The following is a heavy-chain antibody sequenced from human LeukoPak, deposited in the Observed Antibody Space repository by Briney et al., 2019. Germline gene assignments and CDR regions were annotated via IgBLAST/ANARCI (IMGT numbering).Heavy chain of an antibody. CDR1: GYTFTSYY. J-gene: IGHJ6*03. V-gene: IGHV1-46*01. CDR2: INPSGGST. CDR3: ARNPQATAYYYYMDV. Sequence: GASVKVSCKASGYTFTSYYMHWVRQAPGQGLEWMGIINPSGGSTSYAQKFQGRVTMTRDTSTSTVYMELSSLRSEDTAVYYCARNPQATAYYYYMDVWGKGTTVSVSS.